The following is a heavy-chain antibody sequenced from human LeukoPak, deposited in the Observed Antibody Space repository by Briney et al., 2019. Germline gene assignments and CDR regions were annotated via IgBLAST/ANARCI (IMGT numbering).Heavy chain of an antibody. CDR1: GGTFSSYA. V-gene: IGHV1-69*13. J-gene: IGHJ4*02. Sequence: ASVKVSCKASGGTFSSYAISWVRQAPGQGLEWMGGIIPIFGTANYAQKFQGRVTITADESTSTDYMELSSLRSEDTAVYYCGRHTMVRDSFDCGGQGTLVTVSS. CDR3: GRHTMVRDSFDC. D-gene: IGHD3-10*01. CDR2: IIPIFGTA.